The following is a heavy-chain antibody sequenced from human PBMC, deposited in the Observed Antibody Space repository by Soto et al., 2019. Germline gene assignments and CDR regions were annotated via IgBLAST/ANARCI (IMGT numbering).Heavy chain of an antibody. J-gene: IGHJ4*02. D-gene: IGHD3-10*01. Sequence: GGSLRLSGAASGLTFSSYAMSWVRQAPGKGLEWVSAISGSGGSTYYADSVKGRFTISRDNSKNTLYLQMNSLRAEDTAVYYCANDRGSSYYFDYWGQGTLVTVSS. V-gene: IGHV3-23*01. CDR2: ISGSGGST. CDR1: GLTFSSYA. CDR3: ANDRGSSYYFDY.